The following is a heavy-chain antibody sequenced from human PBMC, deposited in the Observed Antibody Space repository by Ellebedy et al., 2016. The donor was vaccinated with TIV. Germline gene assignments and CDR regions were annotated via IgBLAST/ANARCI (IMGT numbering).Heavy chain of an antibody. V-gene: IGHV4-4*07. CDR2: NYTSGYT. J-gene: IGHJ4*02. Sequence: MPSETLSLTCTVSGGSISSYYWNRVRQPAGKGLEWIGRNYTSGYTNYNPSLRSRVTLSFDTSKDQFSLKLSSVTAADTAVYYCARGDRRASMVIFHHWGQGTLVTVSS. CDR3: ARGDRRASMVIFHH. CDR1: GGSISSYY. D-gene: IGHD4/OR15-4a*01.